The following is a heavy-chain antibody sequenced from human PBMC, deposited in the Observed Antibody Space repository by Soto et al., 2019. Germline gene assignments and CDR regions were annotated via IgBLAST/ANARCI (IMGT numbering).Heavy chain of an antibody. CDR3: ATRWDNLKDCSGGSCYSGYYGMDV. CDR1: GGTFSSYA. Sequence: QVQLVQSGAGVKKPGSSVKVSCKASGGTFSSYAISWVRQAPGQGLEWMGGIIPIFGTANYAQKFQGRVTITADESTSTAYMELSSLRSEDTVVYYCATRWDNLKDCSGGSCYSGYYGMDVWGQGTTVTVSS. V-gene: IGHV1-69*01. D-gene: IGHD2-15*01. CDR2: IIPIFGTA. J-gene: IGHJ6*02.